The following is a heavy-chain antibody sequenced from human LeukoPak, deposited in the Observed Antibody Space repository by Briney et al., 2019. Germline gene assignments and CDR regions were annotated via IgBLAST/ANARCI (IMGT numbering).Heavy chain of an antibody. V-gene: IGHV3-30*18. CDR1: GFTFSSYG. Sequence: PGRCLRLSCAASGFTFSSYGMHWVRQAPGKGLEWVAAISYDGSNKYYTDSVKGRFTISRDNSKNTLYLQMHSLRAEDTAVYYCAKDTRGYYYGMDVWGQGTTVTVSS. D-gene: IGHD3-10*01. CDR3: AKDTRGYYYGMDV. J-gene: IGHJ6*02. CDR2: ISYDGSNK.